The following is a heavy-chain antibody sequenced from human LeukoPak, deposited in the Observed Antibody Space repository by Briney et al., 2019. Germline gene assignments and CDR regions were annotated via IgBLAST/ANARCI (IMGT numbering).Heavy chain of an antibody. CDR1: VFTFSSYS. J-gene: IGHJ4*02. CDR2: ISSSIRYI. CDR3: VRSIDY. V-gene: IGHV3-21*01. Sequence: GGSLRLSCAASVFTFSSYSMNWVRQAPGKGVEWVSAISSSIRYIYYADSVKGRFTISRDNATTSLYLQMNSLRAEYTAVYYCVRSIDYWRQGTVVTVPS.